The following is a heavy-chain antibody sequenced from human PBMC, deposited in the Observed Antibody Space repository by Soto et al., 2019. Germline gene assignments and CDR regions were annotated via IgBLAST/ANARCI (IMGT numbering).Heavy chain of an antibody. CDR1: GFTFSSFA. CDR3: ARDFYGGVPGGWLAP. CDR2: ISYDGSNK. D-gene: IGHD3-16*01. Sequence: QVQLVESGGGVVQPGRSLRLSCAASGFTFSSFAMHWVRQAPGKGLEWVAFISYDGSNKYYAESLKGRFTSSRDNSKNTLYLQIRSLRTEDTAVYYCARDFYGGVPGGWLAPWGQGTLVTVSP. J-gene: IGHJ5*02. V-gene: IGHV3-30-3*01.